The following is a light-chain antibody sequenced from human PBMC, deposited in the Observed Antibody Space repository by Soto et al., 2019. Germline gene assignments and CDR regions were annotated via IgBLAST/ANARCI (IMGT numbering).Light chain of an antibody. CDR1: QSLSSW. V-gene: IGKV1-5*03. CDR3: QQYNSYPLT. CDR2: KAS. Sequence: DIKMTQSPSTLSASVGDRVTITCRASQSLSSWLAWYQQKPGKAPKILIYKASSLESGVPSRFSGSGAGTEFTLTISSLQPDDFATYYCQQYNSYPLTFGGGTKVDIK. J-gene: IGKJ4*01.